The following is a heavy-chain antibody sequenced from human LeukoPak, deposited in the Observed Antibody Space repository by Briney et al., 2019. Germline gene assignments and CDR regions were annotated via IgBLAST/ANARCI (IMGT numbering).Heavy chain of an antibody. Sequence: GRSLRLSCAASGFTFSDSAMNWVCQAPGKGLEWLSLINFSGGNTYYADSMKGRFTISRDNSKDTLYLQMNSLRAEDTAIYYCARDIEFSTWGLGTMVTVSS. CDR2: INFSGGNT. CDR3: ARDIEFST. V-gene: IGHV3-23*01. CDR1: GFTFSDSA. D-gene: IGHD3-3*02. J-gene: IGHJ3*01.